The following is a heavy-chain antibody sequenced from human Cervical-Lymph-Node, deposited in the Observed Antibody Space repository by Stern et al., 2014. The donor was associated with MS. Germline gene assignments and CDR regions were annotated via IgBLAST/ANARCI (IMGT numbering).Heavy chain of an antibody. CDR3: TKGNTADY. V-gene: IGHV3-9*01. CDR1: GFTFDDYV. D-gene: IGHD5-18*01. J-gene: IGHJ4*02. Sequence: QLVESGGGLVQPGRSLRLSCTASGFTFDDYVMHWVRQAPGKGLEWVSGISWNGGNIDYADSVRGRFTISRDNAKNSLYLQMNSLRVEDTALYYCTKGNTADYWGQGTLVTVSS. CDR2: ISWNGGNI.